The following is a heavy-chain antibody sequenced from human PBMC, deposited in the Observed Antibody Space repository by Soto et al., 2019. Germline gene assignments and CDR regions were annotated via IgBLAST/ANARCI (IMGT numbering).Heavy chain of an antibody. D-gene: IGHD3-10*01. CDR2: INHSGST. CDR1: GGSFSGYY. CDR3: ARAYRYFSGFDY. Sequence: SETLSLTCAVYGGSFSGYYWSWIRQPPGKGLEWIGEINHSGSTNYNPSLKSRVTISVDTSKNQFSLKLSSVTAADTAVYYCARAYRYFSGFDYWGQGTLVTVSS. V-gene: IGHV4-34*01. J-gene: IGHJ4*02.